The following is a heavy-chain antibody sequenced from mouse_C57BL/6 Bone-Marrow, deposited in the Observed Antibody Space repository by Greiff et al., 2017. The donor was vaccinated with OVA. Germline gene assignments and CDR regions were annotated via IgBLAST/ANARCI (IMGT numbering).Heavy chain of an antibody. J-gene: IGHJ4*01. CDR2: ISSGGDYI. Sequence: EVNVVESGEGLVKPGGSLKLSCAASGFTFSSYAMSWVRQTPEKRLEWVAYISSGGDYIYYADTVKGRFTISRDNARNTLYLQMSSLKSEDTAMYYCTRDLYYGYGDAMDYWGQGTSVTVSS. CDR1: GFTFSSYA. D-gene: IGHD2-2*01. V-gene: IGHV5-9-1*02. CDR3: TRDLYYGYGDAMDY.